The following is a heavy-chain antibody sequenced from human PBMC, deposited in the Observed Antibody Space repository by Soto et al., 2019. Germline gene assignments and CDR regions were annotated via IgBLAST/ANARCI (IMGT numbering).Heavy chain of an antibody. Sequence: QVQLVESGGGVVQPGRSLRLSCAASGFTFSSYGMHWVRQAPGKGLEWVAVISYDGSKKDYADSVKGRFTISRDNSKNTLYLQMNSLRAEDTAVYYCAKDDGGWMTHFDYWGQGTLVTVSS. CDR1: GFTFSSYG. D-gene: IGHD6-19*01. J-gene: IGHJ4*02. CDR3: AKDDGGWMTHFDY. V-gene: IGHV3-30*18. CDR2: ISYDGSKK.